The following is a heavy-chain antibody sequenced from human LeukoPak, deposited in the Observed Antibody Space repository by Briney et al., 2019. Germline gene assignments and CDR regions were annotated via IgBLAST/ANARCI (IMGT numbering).Heavy chain of an antibody. J-gene: IGHJ4*02. CDR3: ARDHGVTMIVVVGFDY. D-gene: IGHD3-22*01. Sequence: SETLSLTCTVSGYSISSCYYWGWIRQPPGKGLEWIGSINHSGSTYYNPSLKSRVTISVDTSKNQFSLKLSSVTAADTAVYYCARDHGVTMIVVVGFDYWGQGTLVTVSS. CDR2: INHSGST. V-gene: IGHV4-38-2*02. CDR1: GYSISSCYY.